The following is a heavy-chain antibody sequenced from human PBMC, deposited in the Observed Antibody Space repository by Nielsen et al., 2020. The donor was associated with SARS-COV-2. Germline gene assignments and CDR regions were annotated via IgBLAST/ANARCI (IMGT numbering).Heavy chain of an antibody. V-gene: IGHV4-34*01. CDR1: GGSISSYY. J-gene: IGHJ4*02. CDR3: ARGPEQQLALDY. D-gene: IGHD6-13*01. CDR2: INHSGST. Sequence: GSLRLSCTVSGGSISSYYWSWIRQPPGKGLEWIGEINHSGSTNYNPSLKSRVTISVDTSKNQFSLKLSSVTAADTAVYYCARGPEQQLALDYWGQGTLVTVSS.